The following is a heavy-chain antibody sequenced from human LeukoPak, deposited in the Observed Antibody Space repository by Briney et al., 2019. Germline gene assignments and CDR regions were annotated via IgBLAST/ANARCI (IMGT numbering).Heavy chain of an antibody. CDR2: ISGSGGST. J-gene: IGHJ4*02. D-gene: IGHD6-6*01. Sequence: PGGSLRLSCAASGFTVSSNYMSWVRQAPGKGLKWVSVISGSGGSTDYADSVKGRFTISRDNSKNTLYLQMNSLRAEDTAVYYCAKDREYRSSSMDYWGQGTLVTVSS. CDR3: AKDREYRSSSMDY. V-gene: IGHV3-23*01. CDR1: GFTVSSNY.